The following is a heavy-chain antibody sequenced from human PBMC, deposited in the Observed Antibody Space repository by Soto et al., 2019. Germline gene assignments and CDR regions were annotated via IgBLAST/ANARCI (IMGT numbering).Heavy chain of an antibody. D-gene: IGHD6-6*01. CDR2: IYDNRTF. CDR1: GGSVSSGSFY. Sequence: PSETLSLTCTVSGGSVSSGSFYWSWIRQPPGKGLEWIGFIYDNRTFNYNASLKSRVTISVDTSKHQFSLKLSSVTAADTAVYSCERVPLGYSSSNYFDFWGQGALVTVSS. CDR3: ERVPLGYSSSNYFDF. J-gene: IGHJ4*02. V-gene: IGHV4-61*01.